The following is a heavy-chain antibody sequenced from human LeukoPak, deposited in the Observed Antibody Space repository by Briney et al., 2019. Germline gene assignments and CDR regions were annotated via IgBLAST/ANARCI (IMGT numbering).Heavy chain of an antibody. J-gene: IGHJ5*02. D-gene: IGHD2-2*01. CDR3: ARLASSTSCYAPNFPCWFDP. Sequence: SQTLSLTCTVSGGSINSGGYYWSWIRQHPGKGLESIGYIYYSGSTYYNPSLKSRVTISVDTSKNQFSLKLSSVTAADTAVYYCARLASSTSCYAPNFPCWFDPWGQGTLVTVSS. CDR2: IYYSGST. V-gene: IGHV4-31*03. CDR1: GGSINSGGYY.